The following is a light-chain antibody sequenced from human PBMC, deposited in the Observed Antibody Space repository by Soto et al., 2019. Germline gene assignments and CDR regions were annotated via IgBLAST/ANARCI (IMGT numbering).Light chain of an antibody. Sequence: DIQMTQSPSSLSASVGDRVTITCRSSQSISSYLNWYQQKPGKAHKLLIYAASNLQSGVPSRFSGSGSGTDFTLTISSLPPEDFATYYCQQSYRTPRTFGPGTKVDIK. V-gene: IGKV1-39*01. CDR1: QSISSY. J-gene: IGKJ3*01. CDR3: QQSYRTPRT. CDR2: AAS.